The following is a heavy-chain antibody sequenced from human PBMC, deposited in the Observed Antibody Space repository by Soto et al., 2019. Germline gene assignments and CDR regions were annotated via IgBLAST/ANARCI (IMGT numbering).Heavy chain of an antibody. CDR1: GFTVSSNY. J-gene: IGHJ6*03. Sequence: EVQLVESGGGLVQPGGSLRLSCAASGFTVSSNYMSWVRQAPGKGLEWVSVIYSGGSTYYADSVKGRFTISRHNSKNTLYLQMNSLRAEDTAVYYCARDSRDFWSGYYYYYMDVWGKGTTVTVSS. D-gene: IGHD3-3*01. CDR3: ARDSRDFWSGYYYYYMDV. V-gene: IGHV3-53*04. CDR2: IYSGGST.